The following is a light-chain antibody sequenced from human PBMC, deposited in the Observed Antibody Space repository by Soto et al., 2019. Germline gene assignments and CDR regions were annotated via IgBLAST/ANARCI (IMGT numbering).Light chain of an antibody. CDR3: QKLNSYPHT. CDR1: QCISSY. V-gene: IGKV1-9*01. Sequence: IQFTHPPCSRSASVVARVTITCLASQCISSYLAWYQQKPGKAPKLLLYAASTLQCGVPARFSGSGSGTGFTLTISSLQPEDFATYYCQKLNSYPHTFGGGTKVDIK. CDR2: AAS. J-gene: IGKJ4*01.